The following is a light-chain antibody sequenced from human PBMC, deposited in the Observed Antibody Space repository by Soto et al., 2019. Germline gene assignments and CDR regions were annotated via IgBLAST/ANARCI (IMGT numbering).Light chain of an antibody. CDR3: QQYYSTPWT. J-gene: IGKJ1*01. V-gene: IGKV4-1*01. CDR1: QSVLYSSNNKNY. Sequence: EIVMTQSPDSLAVSLGERATINCKSSQSVLYSSNNKNYFAWYQQKPGQPPKLLIYWASTRESGVPDRFSGSGSGTDFTLTISSLQAEDVAVYYCQQYYSTPWTFGQGTKVEIK. CDR2: WAS.